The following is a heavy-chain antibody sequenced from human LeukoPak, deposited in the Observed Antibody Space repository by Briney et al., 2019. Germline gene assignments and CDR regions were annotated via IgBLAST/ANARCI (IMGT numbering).Heavy chain of an antibody. CDR3: AKDGAGYSSGTNDY. V-gene: IGHV3-23*01. CDR1: GFTFSSYA. J-gene: IGHJ4*02. CDR2: ISGSGGST. Sequence: GGSLRLSCAASGFTFSSYAVSWVRQAPGKGLEWVSAISGSGGSTYYADSVKGRFTISRDNSKNTLYLQMNSLRAEDTAEYYCAKDGAGYSSGTNDYWGQGTLVTVSS. D-gene: IGHD6-19*01.